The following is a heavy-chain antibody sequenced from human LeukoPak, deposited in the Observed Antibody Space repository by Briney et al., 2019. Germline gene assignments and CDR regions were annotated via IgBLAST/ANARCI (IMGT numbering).Heavy chain of an antibody. CDR2: ISYDGSNE. J-gene: IGHJ3*02. CDR3: AREAEAFDI. CDR1: GFTFSRYA. V-gene: IGHV3-30-3*01. Sequence: PGGSLGLSCAASGFTFSRYAMHWVRQAPGKGLEWVAVISYDGSNEYYADSVKGRFTISRDNSKNTLYLQMNSLRPEDTAVYYCAREAEAFDIWGQGTMVTVSS.